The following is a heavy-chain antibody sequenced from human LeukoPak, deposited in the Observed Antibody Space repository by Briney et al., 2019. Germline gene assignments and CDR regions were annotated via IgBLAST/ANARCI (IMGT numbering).Heavy chain of an antibody. CDR3: ARDNRDCSGGSCYYYLFDP. J-gene: IGHJ5*02. V-gene: IGHV4-34*01. CDR1: SGFFCGYY. CDR2: INHSGST. Sequence: SETLSLTCAVYSGFFCGYYWSWIRQPPGKGLEWIGEINHSGSTNYNPSLKSRVTISVEPSKNQFSRKLHYSTAADTAVYYCARDNRDCSGGSCYYYLFDPWGQGTLVTVSS. D-gene: IGHD2-15*01.